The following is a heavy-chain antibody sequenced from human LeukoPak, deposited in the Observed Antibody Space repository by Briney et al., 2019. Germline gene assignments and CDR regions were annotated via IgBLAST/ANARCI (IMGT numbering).Heavy chain of an antibody. CDR1: TPTPGDYT. J-gene: IGHJ4*02. CDR2: IRSEAYGGTT. D-gene: IGHD1-26*01. V-gene: IGHV3-49*04. Sequence: PGRSLRHSSPLYTPTPGDYTITCVSQAPGKGLEWVGFIRSEAYGGTTEYAASVKGRFTISRHDSKSIVYREMNTLKTEVTAVEYCSGGACSGSYWCQEKTVTVSS. CDR3: SGGACSGSY.